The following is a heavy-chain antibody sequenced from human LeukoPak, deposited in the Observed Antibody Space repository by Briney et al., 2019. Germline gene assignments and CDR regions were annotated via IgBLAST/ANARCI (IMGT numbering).Heavy chain of an antibody. D-gene: IGHD3-22*01. CDR1: GTSISGYY. CDR2: IYNSGST. CDR3: ASAAAYYYDSSGYFSFDY. Sequence: SETLSLTCIVSGTSISGYYWSWIRRPPGKGLEWIGYIYNSGSTNYNPSLKSRVTISVDTSKNQFSLKLSSVTAADTAVYYCASAAAYYYDSSGYFSFDYWGQGTLVTVSS. J-gene: IGHJ4*02. V-gene: IGHV4-59*12.